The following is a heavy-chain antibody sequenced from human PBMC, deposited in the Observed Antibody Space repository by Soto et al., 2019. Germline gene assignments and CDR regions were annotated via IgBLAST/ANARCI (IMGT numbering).Heavy chain of an antibody. CDR3: AKGIKWLRLMVSDY. Sequence: TFSSYGMHWVRQAPGKGLEWVAVIWYDGSKKFYADSVKGRFTISRDNSKNTLYLQMNSLRAEDTAVYYCAKGIKWLRLMVSDYWGQGTLVTVSS. V-gene: IGHV3-33*06. CDR1: TFSSYG. D-gene: IGHD5-12*01. CDR2: IWYDGSKK. J-gene: IGHJ4*02.